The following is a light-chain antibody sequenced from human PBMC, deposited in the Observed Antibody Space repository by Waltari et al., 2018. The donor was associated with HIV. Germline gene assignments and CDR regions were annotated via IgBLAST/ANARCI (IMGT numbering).Light chain of an antibody. CDR3: ASWYDSLRNWV. J-gene: IGLJ3*02. CDR1: RSNIGDNY. CDR2: RKY. Sequence: QSVLTQPPSASGTPGQRVTISCSGSRSNIGDNYVYWYQQLPGTAPKLLNYRKYQRPSGVPDRFSCSKSGTSASLAISGLRSDDEGDCCCASWYDSLRNWVFGGGTKLTVL. V-gene: IGLV1-47*01.